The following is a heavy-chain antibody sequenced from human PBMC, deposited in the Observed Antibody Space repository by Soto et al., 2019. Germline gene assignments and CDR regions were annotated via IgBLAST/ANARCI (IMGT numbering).Heavy chain of an antibody. V-gene: IGHV3-11*06. CDR1: GFRFRDFY. D-gene: IGHD4-17*01. CDR2: ISSSGRYT. J-gene: IGHJ6*02. CDR3: ARDVYGDYPKTYENYGMDV. Sequence: QVQLVESGGGLVKPGGSLRLSCAASGFRFRDFYMSWIRQAPGKGREGVSYISSSGRYTYYADSVKGRFTISRDNAKNSLYLQMNRLRGEDTAVYYCARDVYGDYPKTYENYGMDVWGQGATVTVSS.